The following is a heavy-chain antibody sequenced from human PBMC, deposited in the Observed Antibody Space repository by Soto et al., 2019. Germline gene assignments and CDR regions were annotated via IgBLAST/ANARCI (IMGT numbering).Heavy chain of an antibody. CDR3: ARDKTTGLFDY. CDR2: INHSGST. V-gene: IGHV4-34*01. CDR1: GGSFSGYY. J-gene: IGHJ4*02. D-gene: IGHD1-7*01. Sequence: QVQLQQWGAGLLKPSETLSLTCAVYGGSFSGYYWTWIRQPPGTGLEWIGEINHSGSTNYTPSLKSRVTISVDTSRTQFSLKLTSVTAADTAVYYCARDKTTGLFDYWGQGTLVTVSS.